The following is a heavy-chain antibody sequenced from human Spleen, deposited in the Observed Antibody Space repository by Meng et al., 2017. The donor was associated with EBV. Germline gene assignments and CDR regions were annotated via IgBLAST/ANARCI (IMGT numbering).Heavy chain of an antibody. CDR2: INYRGNT. D-gene: IGHD6-25*01. V-gene: IGHV4-30-4*01. CDR3: ARGAAKWFDP. CDR1: CGSISSGGYY. J-gene: IGHJ5*02. Sequence: VQVPGSGLGLVKPSQTLSLSCDVSCGSISSGGYYWSWIRQPPGKGLEWIGYINYRGNTYDNPSLRSRAALSVDTSKNQFSLKLSSVTAADTAVYYCARGAAKWFDPWGPGTLVTVSS.